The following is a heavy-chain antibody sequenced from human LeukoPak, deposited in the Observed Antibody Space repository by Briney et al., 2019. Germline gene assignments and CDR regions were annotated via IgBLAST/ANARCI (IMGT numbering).Heavy chain of an antibody. CDR1: GGSISSYY. CDR2: INHSGST. V-gene: IGHV4-34*01. Sequence: SETLSLTCTVSGGSISSYYWSWIRQPPGKGLEWIGEINHSGSTNYNPSLKSRVTISVDTSKHQFSLKLSSVTAADTAVYYCARQYKRSVLTGYYTPRRGDYYYYMDVWGKGTTVTISS. CDR3: ARQYKRSVLTGYYTPRRGDYYYYMDV. D-gene: IGHD3-9*01. J-gene: IGHJ6*03.